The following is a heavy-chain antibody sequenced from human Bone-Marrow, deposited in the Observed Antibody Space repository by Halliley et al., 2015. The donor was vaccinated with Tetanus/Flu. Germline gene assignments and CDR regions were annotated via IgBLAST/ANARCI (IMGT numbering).Heavy chain of an antibody. V-gene: IGHV3-11*06. J-gene: IGHJ4*02. D-gene: IGHD3-22*01. Sequence: SAYTTYTTYADSVRGRFTIPRDKGKNSLYLHMNSLRAEDTADYYCARVFLTSSSYYGYYFDYLGRGTLVTVSS. CDR2: SAYTTYT. CDR3: ARVFLTSSSYYGYYFDY.